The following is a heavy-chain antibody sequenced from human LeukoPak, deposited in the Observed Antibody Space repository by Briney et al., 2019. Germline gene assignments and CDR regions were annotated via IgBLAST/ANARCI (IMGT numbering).Heavy chain of an antibody. J-gene: IGHJ5*02. CDR1: GGTFSSYA. Sequence: SVKVSCKASGGTFSSYAISWVRQAPGQGLEWMGGIIPIFGTANYAQKFQGRVTITADESTSTAYMELSSLRSEDTAVYYCARAGTYYYDSSGSWFDPWGQGTLVTVSS. CDR2: IIPIFGTA. CDR3: ARAGTYYYDSSGSWFDP. D-gene: IGHD3-22*01. V-gene: IGHV1-69*13.